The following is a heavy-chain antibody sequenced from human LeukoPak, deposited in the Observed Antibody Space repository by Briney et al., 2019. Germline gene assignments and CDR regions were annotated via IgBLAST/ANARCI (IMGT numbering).Heavy chain of an antibody. CDR1: GFTFCYYT. CDR2: ISSTDSSV. CDR3: ARDDVAWNDVHWFDP. Sequence: GGSLRLSCAASGFTFCYYTMSWVRQAPGKGLEWGSSISSTDSSVYYADSGRVRFPISRDNAKNSLYLQMSSLKVEDAAEYYCARDDVAWNDVHWFDPWGQGTLVTVSS. J-gene: IGHJ5*02. V-gene: IGHV3-21*01. D-gene: IGHD1-1*01.